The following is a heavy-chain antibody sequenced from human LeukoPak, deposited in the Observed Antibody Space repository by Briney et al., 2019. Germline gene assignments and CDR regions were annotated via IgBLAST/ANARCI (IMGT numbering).Heavy chain of an antibody. V-gene: IGHV3-48*02. J-gene: IGHJ4*02. D-gene: IGHD5-18*01. CDR1: GFIFSTYT. CDR2: VSDSRDV. CDR3: TRDGLHTAHFDY. Sequence: PGGSLRLSCAASGFIFSTYTMNWLRQAPGKGLEWVSTVSDSRDVHYSDSVKGRFTISRDNARNSLYLQMNSLRDEDTAVYYCTRDGLHTAHFDYWGQGTLVTVSS.